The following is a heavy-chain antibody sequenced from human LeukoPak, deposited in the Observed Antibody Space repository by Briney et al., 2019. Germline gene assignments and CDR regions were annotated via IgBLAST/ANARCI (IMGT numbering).Heavy chain of an antibody. CDR1: GYTFTGYY. V-gene: IGHV1-46*01. Sequence: ASVKVSCKASGYTFTGYYIHWVRQAPGQGLEWMGIINPSGGSTTYAQNFQGRVTMTRDTSTSTVYMEMSSLRSEDTAVYYCARVTSGTRDAFDIWGQGTMVTVSS. D-gene: IGHD3-10*01. J-gene: IGHJ3*02. CDR3: ARVTSGTRDAFDI. CDR2: INPSGGST.